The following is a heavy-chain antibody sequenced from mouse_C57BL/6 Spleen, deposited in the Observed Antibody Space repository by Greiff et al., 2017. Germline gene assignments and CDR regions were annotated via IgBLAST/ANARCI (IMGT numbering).Heavy chain of an antibody. Sequence: QVQLQQPGAELVKPGASVKLSCKASGYTFTSYWMHWVKQRPGQGLEWIGMIHPNSGSTNYNEKFKSKATLTVDKSSSTAYMQLSSLTSEDSAVYYCARGTTVVATEGYYYFDYWGQGTTLTVSS. CDR2: IHPNSGST. D-gene: IGHD1-1*01. V-gene: IGHV1-64*01. CDR1: GYTFTSYW. CDR3: ARGTTVVATEGYYYFDY. J-gene: IGHJ2*01.